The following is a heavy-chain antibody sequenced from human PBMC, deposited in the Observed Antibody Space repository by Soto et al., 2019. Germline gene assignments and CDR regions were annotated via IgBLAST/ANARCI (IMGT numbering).Heavy chain of an antibody. J-gene: IGHJ4*02. V-gene: IGHV1-58*01. Sequence: SVKVSCKASGFTFTSSAVQWVRQARGQRLELIGWIVVGSGNTNYAQKFQERVTITRDMSTSTAYMELSSLRSEDTAVYYCAAVFGDYVRVFDYWGQGTLVTVSS. CDR3: AAVFGDYVRVFDY. CDR1: GFTFTSSA. CDR2: IVVGSGNT. D-gene: IGHD3-16*01.